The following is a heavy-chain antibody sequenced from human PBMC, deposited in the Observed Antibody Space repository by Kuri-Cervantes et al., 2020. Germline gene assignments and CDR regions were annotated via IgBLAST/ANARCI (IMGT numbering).Heavy chain of an antibody. V-gene: IGHV3-23*01. CDR1: GFTLSSYA. CDR3: AKATDYRNYYYYMDV. Sequence: GGSLRLSCAASGFTLSSYAMSWVRQAPGKGLEWVSSIRGSDGSTYYADSVKGRFTISRDNSQNTLYVQLNSLRVEDTAVYYCAKATDYRNYYYYMDVWGKGTTVTVSS. J-gene: IGHJ6*03. CDR2: IRGSDGST. D-gene: IGHD4-11*01.